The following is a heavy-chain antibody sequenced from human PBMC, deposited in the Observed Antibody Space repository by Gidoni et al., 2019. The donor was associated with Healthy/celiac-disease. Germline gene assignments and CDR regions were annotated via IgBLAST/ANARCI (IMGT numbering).Heavy chain of an antibody. J-gene: IGHJ4*02. CDR3: AKSLFVGATMGFDY. Sequence: QVPLVASGGGVVPPGRSLRLSCAASGFTFSSYGMHWVRQAQGKGLEWVAVISYDGSNKYYADSVKGRFTSSRDNSKNTLYLQMNSLRAEDTAVYYCAKSLFVGATMGFDYWGQGTLVTVSS. D-gene: IGHD1-26*01. CDR2: ISYDGSNK. V-gene: IGHV3-30*18. CDR1: GFTFSSYG.